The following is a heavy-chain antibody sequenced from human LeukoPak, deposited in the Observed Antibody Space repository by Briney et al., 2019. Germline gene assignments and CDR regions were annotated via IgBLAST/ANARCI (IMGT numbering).Heavy chain of an antibody. CDR3: AKGAEVTVRGVIVYYFDY. CDR1: GFTFSTYA. D-gene: IGHD3-10*01. V-gene: IGHV3-23*01. J-gene: IGHJ4*02. CDR2: ISGSGDNT. Sequence: GGSLRLSCAASGFTFSTYAMSWVRQAPGKGLEWVSTISGSGDNTYYADSVKGRFTISRDNSKNTLYLQMNSLRAEDTAVYYCAKGAEVTVRGVIVYYFDYWGQGTLVTVSS.